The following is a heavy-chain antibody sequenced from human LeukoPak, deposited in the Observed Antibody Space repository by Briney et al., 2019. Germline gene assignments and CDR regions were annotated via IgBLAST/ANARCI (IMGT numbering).Heavy chain of an antibody. Sequence: PSETLSLTCTVSGGSISSGGYYWSWIRQHPGKGLEWIGYIYHSGSTYYNPSLKSRVTISVDTSKNQFSLKLSSVTAADTAVYYCARGYGDYELDKYYFDYWGQGTLVTVSS. D-gene: IGHD4-17*01. CDR1: GGSISSGGYY. J-gene: IGHJ4*02. CDR2: IYHSGST. V-gene: IGHV4-31*03. CDR3: ARGYGDYELDKYYFDY.